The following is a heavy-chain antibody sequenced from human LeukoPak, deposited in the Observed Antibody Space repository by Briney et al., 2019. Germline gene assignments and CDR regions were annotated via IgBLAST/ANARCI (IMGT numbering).Heavy chain of an antibody. CDR2: ITVGTNTI. CDR3: ASHSGRRDY. D-gene: IGHD1-26*01. J-gene: IGHJ4*02. Sequence: GGSLRLSCAASGFTFSTYSMNWVRQAPGKGLEWVSHITVGTNTIYYADSVKGRFTISRDNAKNSLFLQMNSLRAEDTAVYYCASHSGRRDYWGQGTLVTVSS. V-gene: IGHV3-48*01. CDR1: GFTFSTYS.